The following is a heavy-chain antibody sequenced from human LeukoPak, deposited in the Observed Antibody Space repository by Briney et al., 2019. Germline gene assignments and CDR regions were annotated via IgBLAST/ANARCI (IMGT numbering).Heavy chain of an antibody. Sequence: PGGSLRLSCAASGFTFSSYVMSWVRQAPGKGLEWVSAISGSGGSTYYADSVKGRFTISRDNSKNTLYLQMNSLRAEDTAVYYCAKGYYYDSSGYHNYFDYWGQGTLVTVSS. CDR1: GFTFSSYV. V-gene: IGHV3-23*01. CDR3: AKGYYYDSSGYHNYFDY. D-gene: IGHD3-22*01. CDR2: ISGSGGST. J-gene: IGHJ4*02.